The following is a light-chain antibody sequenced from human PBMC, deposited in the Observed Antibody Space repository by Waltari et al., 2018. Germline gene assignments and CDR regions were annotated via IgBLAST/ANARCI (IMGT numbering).Light chain of an antibody. V-gene: IGKV3-11*01. CDR1: HSVDWY. J-gene: IGKJ4*01. CDR3: QQRRSWPLT. CDR2: DTS. Sequence: EIVLTQSPATLSLSPGERATLSCRASHSVDWYLAWYQQRPGQPPRLLIYDTSNRAPGIPVRFSDSGSDTDFTLTISSLEPEDFAVYYCQQRRSWPLTFGGGTKVEIE.